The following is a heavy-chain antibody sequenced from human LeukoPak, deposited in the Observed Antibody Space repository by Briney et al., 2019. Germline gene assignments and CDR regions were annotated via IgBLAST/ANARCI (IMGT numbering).Heavy chain of an antibody. CDR1: GGSISSSSYY. D-gene: IGHD2-21*02. J-gene: IGHJ4*02. CDR2: IYYSGST. Sequence: SETLSLTCTVSGGSISSSSYYWGWIRQPPGKGLEWIGSIYYSGSTYYNPSLKSRVTISVDTSKNQFSLKLSSVTAADTAVYYCATHIVVVTAMVDYWGQGTQVTVSS. V-gene: IGHV4-39*01. CDR3: ATHIVVVTAMVDY.